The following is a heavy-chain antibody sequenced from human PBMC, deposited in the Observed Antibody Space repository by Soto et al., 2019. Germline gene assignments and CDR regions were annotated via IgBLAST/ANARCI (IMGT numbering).Heavy chain of an antibody. J-gene: IGHJ4*02. CDR1: GFTFSNAW. CDR3: TTRAPWYNWNYERDDSSGDDY. V-gene: IGHV3-15*07. CDR2: IKSKTDGGTT. D-gene: IGHD1-7*01. Sequence: PGGSLRLSCAASGFTFSNAWMNWVRQAPGKGLEWVGRIKSKTDGGTTDYAAPVKGRFTISRDDSKNTLYLQMNSLKTEGTAVYYCTTRAPWYNWNYERDDSSGDDYWGQGTLVTVSS.